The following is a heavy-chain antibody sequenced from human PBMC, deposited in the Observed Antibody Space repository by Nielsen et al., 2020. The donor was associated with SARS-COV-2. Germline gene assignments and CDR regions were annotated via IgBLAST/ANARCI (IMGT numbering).Heavy chain of an antibody. V-gene: IGHV4-31*03. CDR3: AGIEYESYYYYYYYMDV. Sequence: SETLSLTCTVSSGSISSGGYYWSWIRQHPGKGLEWIGYIYYSGSTYYNPSLKSRVTISVDTSKNQFSLKLSSVTAADTAVYYCAGIEYESYYYYYYYMDVWGKGTTVTVSS. CDR2: IYYSGST. D-gene: IGHD6-6*01. J-gene: IGHJ6*03. CDR1: SGSISSGGYY.